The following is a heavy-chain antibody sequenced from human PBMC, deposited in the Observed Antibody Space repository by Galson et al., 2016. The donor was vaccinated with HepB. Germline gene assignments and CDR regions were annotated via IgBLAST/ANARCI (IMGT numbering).Heavy chain of an antibody. V-gene: IGHV1-8*01. J-gene: IGHJ4*02. CDR3: TSDRGSSFGVVSDY. Sequence: SVKVSCKASGYTFTSFDINWVRQVPGQGLAWMGLMNPRGGGPRSIQTLQGRFTLTRDISTSTVYLQMNSLTADDSAIYFCTSDRGSSFGVVSDYWGPGTLISVSS. CDR1: GYTFTSFD. CDR2: MNPRGGGP. D-gene: IGHD3-3*01.